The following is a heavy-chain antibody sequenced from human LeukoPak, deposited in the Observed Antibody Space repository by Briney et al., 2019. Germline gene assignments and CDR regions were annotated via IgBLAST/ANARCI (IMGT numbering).Heavy chain of an antibody. J-gene: IGHJ4*02. D-gene: IGHD6-19*01. CDR2: VDSDGGER. CDR1: GYTLTDLS. V-gene: IGHV1-24*01. CDR3: ATEVGSRYFEY. Sequence: ASVKVFCKVSGYTLTDLSMHWVRQAPGKGLEWMGGVDSDGGERLYAQEFQGRVTMTEDAFIDTAYMELSGLRSDDTAVYFCATEVGSRYFEYWGQGALVTVSS.